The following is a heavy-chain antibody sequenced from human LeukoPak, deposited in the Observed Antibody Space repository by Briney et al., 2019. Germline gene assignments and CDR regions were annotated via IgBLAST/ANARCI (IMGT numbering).Heavy chain of an antibody. Sequence: GESLKISCKGSGYSFASYWIAWVRQMPGKGLEWMGVIYPGNSDITYSPSFQGQVTISADKSISTAYLQWSSLKASDTAMYYCARLTVTTPSPWFDPWGQGTLVTVSS. CDR3: ARLTVTTPSPWFDP. CDR2: IYPGNSDI. J-gene: IGHJ5*02. V-gene: IGHV5-51*01. CDR1: GYSFASYW. D-gene: IGHD4-17*01.